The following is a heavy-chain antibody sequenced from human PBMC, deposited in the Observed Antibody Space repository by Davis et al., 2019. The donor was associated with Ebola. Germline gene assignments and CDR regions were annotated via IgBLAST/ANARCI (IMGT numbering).Heavy chain of an antibody. J-gene: IGHJ4*02. Sequence: GESLKISCAASGFTFSSYSMNWVRQAPGKGLEWVSYISSSSSTIYYADSVKGRFTISRDNAKNSLYLQMNSLRDEDTAVYYCARATGYSSSWYEYWGQGTLVTVSS. D-gene: IGHD6-13*01. CDR2: ISSSSSTI. CDR1: GFTFSSYS. CDR3: ARATGYSSSWYEY. V-gene: IGHV3-48*02.